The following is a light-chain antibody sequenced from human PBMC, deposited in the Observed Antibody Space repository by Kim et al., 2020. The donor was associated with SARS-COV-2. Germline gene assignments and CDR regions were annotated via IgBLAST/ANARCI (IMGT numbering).Light chain of an antibody. Sequence: SPGETVTLSCRASQNIGGYLAWYQQKPGQAPSLLIYAATTRAIRIPDRFSGSGSGAEFTLSISSLQSEDYAVYYCQQYKKWPPLTFGGGTKVDIK. CDR2: AAT. CDR1: QNIGGY. V-gene: IGKV3-15*01. J-gene: IGKJ4*01. CDR3: QQYKKWPPLT.